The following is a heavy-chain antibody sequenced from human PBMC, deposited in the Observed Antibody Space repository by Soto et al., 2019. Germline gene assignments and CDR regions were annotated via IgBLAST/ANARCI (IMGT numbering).Heavy chain of an antibody. CDR2: ISDSGDIT. J-gene: IGHJ4*02. CDR3: ARDYELYDILTGYFF. V-gene: IGHV3-23*01. Sequence: GGSLRLSCAASEFTFSTYAMTWVRQAPGRGLQWVATISDSGDITYYADSVKGRFTISRDNSRNTLYLQMNSLRAEDTAVYYCARDYELYDILTGYFFWGQGTLVTVSS. CDR1: EFTFSTYA. D-gene: IGHD3-9*01.